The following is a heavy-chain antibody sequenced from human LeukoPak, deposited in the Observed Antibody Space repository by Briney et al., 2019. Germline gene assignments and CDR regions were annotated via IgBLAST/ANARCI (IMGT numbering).Heavy chain of an antibody. CDR1: GGSFSGYY. Sequence: PSETLSLTCAVYGGSFSGYYWSWIRQPPGKGLEWIGEINHSGSTNYNPSLKSRVTISVDTSKNQFSLKLSSVTAADTAVYYCARGRYLTTSGGAAAGFFDYWGQGSLVTVST. CDR2: INHSGST. V-gene: IGHV4-34*01. CDR3: ARGRYLTTSGGAAAGFFDY. J-gene: IGHJ4*02. D-gene: IGHD6-13*01.